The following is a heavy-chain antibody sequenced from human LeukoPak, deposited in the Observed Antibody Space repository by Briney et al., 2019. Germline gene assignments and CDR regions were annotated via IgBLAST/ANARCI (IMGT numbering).Heavy chain of an antibody. Sequence: ASVKVSCKASGYTFTGYDIHWVRQAPGQGLEWMGWIDPNSGGTIYAQKFQGRVTMTRDTSISTAYMELSRLRSDDTAVYYCARDPSRYYGSGSYYSFMDVWGQGTTVTVSS. D-gene: IGHD3-10*01. CDR1: GYTFTGYD. CDR2: IDPNSGGT. J-gene: IGHJ6*02. V-gene: IGHV1-2*02. CDR3: ARDPSRYYGSGSYYSFMDV.